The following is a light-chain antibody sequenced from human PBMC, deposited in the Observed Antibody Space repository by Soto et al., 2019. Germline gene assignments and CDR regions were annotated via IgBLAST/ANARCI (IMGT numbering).Light chain of an antibody. Sequence: QSVPTQPPSASGTPGQRVTISCSGSSSNIGSNYVYWYQHLPGTAPKLLIYRNNQRPSGVPDRFSGSKSGTSASLAISGLRSEDEADYYCAAWDDSLSVVFGGGTKVTVL. CDR2: RNN. CDR3: AAWDDSLSVV. J-gene: IGLJ2*01. CDR1: SSNIGSNY. V-gene: IGLV1-47*01.